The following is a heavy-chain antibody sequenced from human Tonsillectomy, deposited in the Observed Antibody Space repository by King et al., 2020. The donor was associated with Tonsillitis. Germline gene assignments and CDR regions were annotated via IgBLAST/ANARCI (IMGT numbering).Heavy chain of an antibody. V-gene: IGHV1-46*02. CDR1: GYTFNNYY. CDR2: INPSGGST. CDR3: ARGAGLSDYYYYYMDV. J-gene: IGHJ6*03. D-gene: IGHD2/OR15-2a*01. Sequence: VQLVESGAEVKKPGASVKVSCKASGYTFNNYYMHWVRQAPGQGLEWMGIINPSGGSTAYAQKFQGRVTMTKDTSTSTVYMVLSSLKSEDTAVYYCARGAGLSDYYYYYMDVWGKGTTVTVSS.